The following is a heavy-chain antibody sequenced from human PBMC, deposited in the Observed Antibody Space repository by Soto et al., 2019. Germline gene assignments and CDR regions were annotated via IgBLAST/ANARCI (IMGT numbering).Heavy chain of an antibody. CDR1: GDSVSINSAA. V-gene: IGHV6-1*01. D-gene: IGHD6-13*01. CDR3: ARDLANIAAAGTGFDY. J-gene: IGHJ4*02. CDR2: TYYRSKWYN. Sequence: LSLTCVISGDSVSINSAAWNWIRQSPSRGLEWLGRTYYRSKWYNDYAVSVKSRITINPDTSKNQFSLQLNSVTPEDTAVYYCARDLANIAAAGTGFDYWGQGTLVTVSS.